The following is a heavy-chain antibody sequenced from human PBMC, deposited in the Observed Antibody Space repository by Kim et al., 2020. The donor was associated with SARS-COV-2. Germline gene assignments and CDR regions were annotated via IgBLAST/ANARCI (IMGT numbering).Heavy chain of an antibody. Sequence: GGSLRLSCVASGLTFTRYGMTWVRQAPGKGLEWVSAISGGGADRYYADSVRGRFTISRDNSKSTVYLQMNSLRADDTAIYHCASPSGEYTSPTDYYENWGQGTLVTVSS. V-gene: IGHV3-23*01. CDR1: GLTFTRYG. J-gene: IGHJ4*02. CDR2: ISGGGADR. CDR3: ASPSGEYTSPTDYYEN. D-gene: IGHD6-6*01.